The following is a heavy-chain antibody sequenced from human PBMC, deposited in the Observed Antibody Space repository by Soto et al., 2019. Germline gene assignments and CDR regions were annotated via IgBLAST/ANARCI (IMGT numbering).Heavy chain of an antibody. CDR1: GGSISGGCCY. V-gene: IGHV4-31*03. Sequence: QVQLQESGPGLLKPSQTLSLTCTVSGGSISGGCCYWIWIRQHTGKGRVWIGYIYYSGSTYYNLSLKSRITISVYTSKNQFSLKLSSVTAADTAVYYCARDRDWGQGTLVTVSS. CDR2: IYYSGST. CDR3: ARDRD. J-gene: IGHJ4*02.